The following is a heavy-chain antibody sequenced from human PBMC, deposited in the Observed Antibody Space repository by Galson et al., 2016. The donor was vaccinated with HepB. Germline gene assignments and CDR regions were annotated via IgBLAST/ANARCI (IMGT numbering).Heavy chain of an antibody. CDR2: IRSKANSYAT. CDR1: GFTFSGSA. J-gene: IGHJ4*02. Sequence: SLRLSCAASGFTFSGSAMHWVRQASGKGLGWVGRIRSKANSYATAYAASVKGRFTISRDDSKNTAYLQMNSLKTEDTAVYYCTRTTAPGSIFGVRGHYHFDYWGQGILVTVSS. V-gene: IGHV3-73*01. CDR3: TRTTAPGSIFGVRGHYHFDY. D-gene: IGHD3-3*01.